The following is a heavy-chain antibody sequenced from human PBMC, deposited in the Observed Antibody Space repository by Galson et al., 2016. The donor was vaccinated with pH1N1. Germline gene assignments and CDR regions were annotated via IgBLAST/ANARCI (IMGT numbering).Heavy chain of an antibody. Sequence: SLRLSCAASGFIFSHVGMHWVRQAPGKGLEWVAVIWSDGSRRYYSESVEGRFVISRDDSSNTLYLQMSSPRPEDTAVYYCATAPTGPGWFGVDVWGQGTTVIVS. CDR2: IWSDGSRR. CDR1: GFIFSHVG. V-gene: IGHV3-33*03. D-gene: IGHD2-15*01. CDR3: ATAPTGPGWFGVDV. J-gene: IGHJ6*02.